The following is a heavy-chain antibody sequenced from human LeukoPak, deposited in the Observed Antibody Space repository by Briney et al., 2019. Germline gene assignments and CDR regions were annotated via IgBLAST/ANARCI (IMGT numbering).Heavy chain of an antibody. D-gene: IGHD3-16*01. J-gene: IGHJ4*02. CDR1: GFTFSSYG. V-gene: IGHV3-30*03. CDR3: ARRAGAYTHPYDY. Sequence: GRSLRLSCAASGFTFSSYGMHWVRQAPGKGLEWVAVISYDGSNKYYADSVKGRFTISRDNSKNTLYLQMNSLRAEDTAVYYCARRAGAYTHPYDYWGQGTLVTVSS. CDR2: ISYDGSNK.